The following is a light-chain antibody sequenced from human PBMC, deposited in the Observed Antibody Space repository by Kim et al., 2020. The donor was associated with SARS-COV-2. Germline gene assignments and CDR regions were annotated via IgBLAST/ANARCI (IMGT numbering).Light chain of an antibody. CDR2: AAS. CDR1: QGIRSY. J-gene: IGKJ4*01. CDR3: QQLNSYPLT. V-gene: IGKV1-9*01. Sequence: DIQLTQSPSFLSASVGDRVTITCRASQGIRSYLAWYQHKPGKAPKLLIYAASTLQSGVPSRFSGSRSGTEFSLTISSLQPEDFATYFCQQLNSYPLTFGGGTKVDIK.